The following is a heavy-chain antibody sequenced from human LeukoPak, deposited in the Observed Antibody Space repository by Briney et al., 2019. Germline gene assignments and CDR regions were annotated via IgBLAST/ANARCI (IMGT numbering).Heavy chain of an antibody. J-gene: IGHJ4*02. CDR2: IKQDGSEK. V-gene: IGHV3-7*01. Sequence: GGSLRLSCAASGFTFTIYWMSWVRQAPGKGLEWVANIKQDGSEKYYVDSVKGRFTISRDNAKNSLYLQMNSLRAEDTAVYYCAREWHYDSSGYYYGSPFDYWGQGTLVTVSS. D-gene: IGHD3-22*01. CDR3: AREWHYDSSGYYYGSPFDY. CDR1: GFTFTIYW.